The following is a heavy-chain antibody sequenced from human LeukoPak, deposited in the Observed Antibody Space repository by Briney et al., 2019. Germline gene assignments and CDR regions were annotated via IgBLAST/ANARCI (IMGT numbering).Heavy chain of an antibody. J-gene: IGHJ5*02. D-gene: IGHD3-10*01. Sequence: GGSLRLSCAASGFTFGSYAMHWVRQAPGKGLEWVAVISYDGSNKYYADSVKGRFTISRDNSKNTLYLQMNSLRAEDTAVYYCATEITMVRGVIGHWGQGTLVTVFS. CDR3: ATEITMVRGVIGH. V-gene: IGHV3-30*04. CDR2: ISYDGSNK. CDR1: GFTFGSYA.